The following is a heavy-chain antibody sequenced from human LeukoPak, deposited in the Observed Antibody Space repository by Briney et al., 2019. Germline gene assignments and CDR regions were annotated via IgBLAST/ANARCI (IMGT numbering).Heavy chain of an antibody. D-gene: IGHD2-15*01. CDR2: IWYDGSNK. CDR3: LTSTRSHRFDY. Sequence: VQPGGSLRLSCAASGFTFSSYAMSWVRQAPGKGLEWVAVIWYDGSNKYYADSVKGRFIISRDNAKNSLYLQMNSLRAEDTAVYYCLTSTRSHRFDYWGQGTLVTVSS. V-gene: IGHV3-33*03. J-gene: IGHJ4*02. CDR1: GFTFSSYA.